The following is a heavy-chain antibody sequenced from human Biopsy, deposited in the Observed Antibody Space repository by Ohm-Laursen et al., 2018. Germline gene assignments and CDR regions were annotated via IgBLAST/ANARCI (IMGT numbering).Heavy chain of an antibody. CDR1: GFSFSDYY. Sequence: LRLSCAASGFSFSDYYMIWIRQPPGKGLEWIGQINQSGRTNYNPSLKSRVNISADKSNNQFSLKLTSVTSADTAVYFCGNEVHGRDYWGLGALVTVSS. J-gene: IGHJ4*02. CDR3: GNEVHGRDY. V-gene: IGHV4-34*08. CDR2: INQSGRT. D-gene: IGHD2-15*01.